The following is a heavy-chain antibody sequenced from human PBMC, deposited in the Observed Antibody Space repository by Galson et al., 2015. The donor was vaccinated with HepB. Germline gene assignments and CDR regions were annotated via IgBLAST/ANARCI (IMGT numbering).Heavy chain of an antibody. CDR3: AKPGPSYTAMVMDDISTTIYGMDV. V-gene: IGHV3-33*06. CDR2: IWYDGSNK. J-gene: IGHJ6*02. D-gene: IGHD5-18*01. Sequence: SLRLSCAASGFTFSSYGMHWVRQAPGKGLEWVAVIWYDGSNKYYADSVKGRFTISRDNSKNTLYLQMNSLRAEDTAVYYCAKPGPSYTAMVMDDISTTIYGMDVWGQGTTVTVSS. CDR1: GFTFSSYG.